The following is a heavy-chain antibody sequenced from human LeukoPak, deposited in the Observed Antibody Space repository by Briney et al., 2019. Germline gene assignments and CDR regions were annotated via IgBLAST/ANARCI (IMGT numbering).Heavy chain of an antibody. V-gene: IGHV4-39*01. Sequence: PSETLSLTCTVSGGSISSSSYYWGWIRQPPGKGLEWIGSIYYSGSTYYNPSLKSRVTISVDTSKNQFSLKLSSVTAADTAVYYCARQAIAVVHAFDIWGQGTMVTVSS. J-gene: IGHJ3*02. CDR2: IYYSGST. CDR1: GGSISSSSYY. D-gene: IGHD3-22*01. CDR3: ARQAIAVVHAFDI.